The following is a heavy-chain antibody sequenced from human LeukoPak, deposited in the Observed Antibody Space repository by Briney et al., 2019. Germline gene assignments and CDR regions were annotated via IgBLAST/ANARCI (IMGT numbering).Heavy chain of an antibody. V-gene: IGHV3-21*01. CDR2: ISSSSSYI. CDR1: GFTFSSYS. J-gene: IGHJ6*02. D-gene: IGHD4-17*01. Sequence: GGSLRLSCAASGFTFSSYSMNWVRQAPGKGLEWVSSISSSSSYIYYADSVKGRFTISRDNAKNSLYLQMNSLRAEDTAVYYCARDPTDYADYYYCGMDVWGQGTTVTVSS. CDR3: ARDPTDYADYYYCGMDV.